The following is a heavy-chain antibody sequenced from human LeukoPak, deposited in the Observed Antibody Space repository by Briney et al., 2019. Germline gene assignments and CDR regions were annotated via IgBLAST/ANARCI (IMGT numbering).Heavy chain of an antibody. V-gene: IGHV3-15*01. Sequence: GGSLRLSCAASGFTFSNAWMSWVRQAPGKGLEWVGRIKSKTDGGTTDYAAPVKGRFTISRDDSKNTLYLQMNSLKTEDTAVYYCATQGRPFDWFHAFDIWGQGTMVTVSS. CDR3: ATQGRPFDWFHAFDI. CDR1: GFTFSNAW. J-gene: IGHJ3*02. D-gene: IGHD3-9*01. CDR2: IKSKTDGGTT.